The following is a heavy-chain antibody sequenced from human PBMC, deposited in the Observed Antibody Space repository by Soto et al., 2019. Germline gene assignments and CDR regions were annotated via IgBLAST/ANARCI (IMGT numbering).Heavy chain of an antibody. V-gene: IGHV4-30-4*01. CDR3: ARGGQQLVPGRYFDY. CDR1: GGSISSGDYY. J-gene: IGHJ4*02. Sequence: SETLSLTCAVSGGSISSGDYYWSWIRQPPGKGLEWIGYIYYSGSTYYNPSLKSRVTISVDTSKNQFSLKLSSVTAADTAVYYCARGGQQLVPGRYFDYWGQGTLVTVSS. D-gene: IGHD6-13*01. CDR2: IYYSGST.